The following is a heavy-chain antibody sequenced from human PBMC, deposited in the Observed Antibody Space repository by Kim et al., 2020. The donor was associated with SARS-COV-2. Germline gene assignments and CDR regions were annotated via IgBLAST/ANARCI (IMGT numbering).Heavy chain of an antibody. Sequence: GGSLRLSCAASGFTFDDYAMHWVRQAPGKGLEWVSGISWNSGSIGYADSVKGRFTISRDNAKNSLYLQMNSLRAEDTALYYCATSSSWYAPFDYWGQGTL. CDR3: ATSSSWYAPFDY. D-gene: IGHD6-13*01. V-gene: IGHV3-9*01. J-gene: IGHJ4*02. CDR2: ISWNSGSI. CDR1: GFTFDDYA.